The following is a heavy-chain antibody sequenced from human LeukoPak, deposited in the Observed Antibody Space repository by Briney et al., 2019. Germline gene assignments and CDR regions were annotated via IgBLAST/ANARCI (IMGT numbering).Heavy chain of an antibody. CDR2: IYYSGST. V-gene: IGHV4-59*01. CDR1: GGSISSYY. D-gene: IGHD3-9*01. J-gene: IGHJ5*02. CDR3: ARVGGSYYDILTGYYGGNWFDP. Sequence: SETLSLTCTVSGGSISSYYWSWLRQPPGKGLEWVGYIYYSGSTNYNPSLKSRVTISVDTSKNQFSLKLSSVTAADTAVYYCARVGGSYYDILTGYYGGNWFDPWGQGTLVTVSS.